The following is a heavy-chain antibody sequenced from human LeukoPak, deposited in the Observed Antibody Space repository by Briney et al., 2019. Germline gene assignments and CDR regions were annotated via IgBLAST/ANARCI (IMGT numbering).Heavy chain of an antibody. CDR2: MYHSGDT. D-gene: IGHD2-2*01. V-gene: IGHV4-38-2*02. CDR1: GYSVSSGYY. CDR3: ARSKAHLSTSWYGTWFDP. J-gene: IGHJ5*02. Sequence: ASETLSLTCTVSGYSVSSGYYWGWIRQPPGKGLEWIGSMYHSGDTYNNPSLKSRVTISVDTSKNQLSLKLSSVTAADTAVYYCARSKAHLSTSWYGTWFDPWGQGTLVTVSS.